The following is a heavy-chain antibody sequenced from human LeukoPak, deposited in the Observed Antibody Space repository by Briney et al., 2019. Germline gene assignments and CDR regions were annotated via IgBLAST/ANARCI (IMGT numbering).Heavy chain of an antibody. V-gene: IGHV3-23*01. CDR2: ISGRDSNT. CDR3: AKRSDYGTNGNYFDS. Sequence: GGSLRLSCAASGFTFSNYGMSWVRQAPGKGLEWVSAISGRDSNTYYADSVKGRFTISRDNSKKTLYLQMDSLRAEDTAVYFCAKRSDYGTNGNYFDSWGQGTPVTVSS. J-gene: IGHJ4*02. D-gene: IGHD4/OR15-4a*01. CDR1: GFTFSNYG.